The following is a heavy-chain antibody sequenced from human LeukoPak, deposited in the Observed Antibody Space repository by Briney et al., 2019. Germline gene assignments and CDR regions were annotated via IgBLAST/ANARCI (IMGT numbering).Heavy chain of an antibody. Sequence: SETLSLTCAVYGSCFHNYYWTWIRQPPGKRLEWLGEIGHSGGTNYNPSLNSRVTISLDTSKNQFSLKLTSVTAADTAIYYCARSGTYQHSSAYDYWGQGNLVTVSS. CDR1: GSCFHNYY. J-gene: IGHJ4*01. V-gene: IGHV4-34*01. D-gene: IGHD3-10*01. CDR2: IGHSGGT. CDR3: ARSGTYQHSSAYDY.